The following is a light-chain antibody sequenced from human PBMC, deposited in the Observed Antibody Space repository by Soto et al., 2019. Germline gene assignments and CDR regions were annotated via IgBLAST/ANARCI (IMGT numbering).Light chain of an antibody. CDR1: QSVSSC. CDR2: GAS. V-gene: IGKV3-20*01. CDR3: QHYGISPPIT. J-gene: IGKJ5*01. Sequence: EMVLTQSPATLSLSPGERATLSCRASQSVSSCVAWYQQTPGQAPRLLIYGASSRATGIPDRFSGSGSGTDFTLTISRLEPEDFAVYYCQHYGISPPITFGQGTQLEIK.